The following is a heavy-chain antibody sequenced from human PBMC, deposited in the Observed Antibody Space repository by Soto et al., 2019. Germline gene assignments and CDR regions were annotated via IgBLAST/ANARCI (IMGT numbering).Heavy chain of an antibody. J-gene: IGHJ4*02. CDR1: GFSFSSYA. D-gene: IGHD5-12*01. CDR2: IWYDGSNE. V-gene: IGHV3-33*01. CDR3: ARGFAREGYNYHY. Sequence: QVQLVESGGGVVQPGGSLRLSCAASGFSFSSYAIDWVRQAPGKGLEWVALIWYDGSNEYYADSVKGRFIISRDNSKNTLYLQMNSLSAEDTAVYYCARGFAREGYNYHYWGQGTLVTVSS.